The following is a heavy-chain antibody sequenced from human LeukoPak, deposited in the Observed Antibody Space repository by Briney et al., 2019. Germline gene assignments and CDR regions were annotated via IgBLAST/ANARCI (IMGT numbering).Heavy chain of an antibody. V-gene: IGHV3-23*01. CDR2: ISGSGGST. CDR1: GFTFSTSA. Sequence: GGSLRLSCVASGFTFSTSAMSWVRQAPGKGLEWVSAISGSGGSTYYADSVKGRFTISRDYSKNTLYLQMNSLRAEDTAVYYCAKVEAARPGGHLVGWGQGTLVTVSS. CDR3: AKVEAARPGGHLVG. J-gene: IGHJ4*02. D-gene: IGHD6-6*01.